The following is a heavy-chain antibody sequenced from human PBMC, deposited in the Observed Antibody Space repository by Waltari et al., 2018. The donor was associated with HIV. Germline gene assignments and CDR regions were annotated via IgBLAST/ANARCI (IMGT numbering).Heavy chain of an antibody. CDR1: GGSLSGYF. V-gene: IGHV4-34*02. J-gene: IGHJ4*02. CDR3: ARALSTTWHNLDY. CDR2: INHNGET. D-gene: IGHD2-2*01. Sequence: QVQLQEWGAGLVRPSETLSLTCAVYGGSLSGYFWNWIRLSPGKGLAWIGEINHNGETNYNPSLKSRATIGIDTTKSQFSLNLTSVSVADTAVYYCARALSTTWHNLDYWGQGTLVTVSS.